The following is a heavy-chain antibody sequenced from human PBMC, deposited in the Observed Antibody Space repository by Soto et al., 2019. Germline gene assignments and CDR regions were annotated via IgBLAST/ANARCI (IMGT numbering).Heavy chain of an antibody. CDR2: INSDGSST. Sequence: GGSLRLSCAASGLTFSSYWMHWVRQAPGKGLVWVSRINSDGSSTNYADSVKGRFTISRDNAKNTLYLQMSSLRAEDTAVYYCALSHTVTTDYWGQGTLVTVPQ. V-gene: IGHV3-74*01. D-gene: IGHD4-17*01. CDR1: GLTFSSYW. CDR3: ALSHTVTTDY. J-gene: IGHJ4*02.